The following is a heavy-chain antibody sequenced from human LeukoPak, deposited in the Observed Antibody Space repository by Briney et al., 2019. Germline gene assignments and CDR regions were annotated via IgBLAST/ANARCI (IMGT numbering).Heavy chain of an antibody. J-gene: IGHJ4*02. V-gene: IGHV4-59*12. CDR1: GGSISSYY. D-gene: IGHD5-24*01. Sequence: PSETLSLTCTVSGGSISSYYWSWIRQPPGKGLEWIGYIYYSGSTNYSPSLKSQVTMSVDTSKNQFSLKLSSVTAADTAVYYCARTPRRWLQSLNFDYWGQGTLVTVSS. CDR2: IYYSGST. CDR3: ARTPRRWLQSLNFDY.